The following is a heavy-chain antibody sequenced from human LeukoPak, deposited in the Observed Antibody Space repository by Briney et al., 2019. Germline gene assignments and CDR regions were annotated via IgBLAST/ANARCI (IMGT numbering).Heavy chain of an antibody. CDR1: GFTFSDYY. CDR3: ARDQVTAMAFYYYYMDV. Sequence: GGSLRLSCAASGFTFSDYYMSWIRQAPGKGLEWVSYISSSGSTIYYADSVKGRFTISRDNAKNSLYLQMNSLRAEDTAVYYCARDQVTAMAFYYYYMDVWDKGTTVTVSS. D-gene: IGHD5-18*01. J-gene: IGHJ6*03. V-gene: IGHV3-11*04. CDR2: ISSSGSTI.